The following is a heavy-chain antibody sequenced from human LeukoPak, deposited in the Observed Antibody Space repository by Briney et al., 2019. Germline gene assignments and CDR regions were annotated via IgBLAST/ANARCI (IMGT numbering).Heavy chain of an antibody. CDR3: ATSVVPATPFDY. CDR1: GFTFSDHF. CDR2: RRNTANIYHT. D-gene: IGHD2-21*02. J-gene: IGHJ4*02. Sequence: GGSLRLSCAASGFTFSDHFMDWVRQAPGKGLEWVCHRRNTANIYHTEYAASGEGRFTIARDDSKNSMFLQMNSLKTEDTAMYYCATSVVPATPFDYWGQGTLVTVSS. V-gene: IGHV3-72*01.